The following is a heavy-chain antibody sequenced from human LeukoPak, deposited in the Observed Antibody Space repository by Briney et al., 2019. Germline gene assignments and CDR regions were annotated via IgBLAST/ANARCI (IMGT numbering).Heavy chain of an antibody. D-gene: IGHD3-22*01. Sequence: GGSLRLSCAASGFTFSSYAMSWVRQAPGKGLEWVSAISGSGGSTYYADSVKGRFTISRDNSKNTLYLQMNSLRAEDTAVYYCAREHVYDSSGYYYEWGQGTLVTVSS. CDR1: GFTFSSYA. V-gene: IGHV3-23*01. J-gene: IGHJ4*02. CDR3: AREHVYDSSGYYYE. CDR2: ISGSGGST.